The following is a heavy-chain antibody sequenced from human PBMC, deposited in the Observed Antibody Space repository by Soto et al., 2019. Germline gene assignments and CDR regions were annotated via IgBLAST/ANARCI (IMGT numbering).Heavy chain of an antibody. D-gene: IGHD1-26*01. CDR1: GYSFTTYW. V-gene: IGHV5-51*01. J-gene: IGHJ6*02. CDR2: IYPGDSDT. CDR3: ARDSGSPDPYYYYAMDV. Sequence: PGESLKISCNGSGYSFTTYWIGWVRQMPGKGLEWMGIIYPGDSDTRYSPSFEGQVTISVDKSISTAYLQWSSLKASDTGMYYCARDSGSPDPYYYYAMDVWGQGTTVTVSS.